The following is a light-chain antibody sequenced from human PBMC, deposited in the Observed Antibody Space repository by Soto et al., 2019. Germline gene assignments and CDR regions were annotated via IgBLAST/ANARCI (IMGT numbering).Light chain of an antibody. V-gene: IGKV1-5*03. Sequence: DIQLTQSPSTLSASVGDRVTITCRASQSINIWLAWYQQKPGKAPKLLMYKASSLEGGVPSTFSGSGSGTEFTLSISSLQPDDFATYYCQQYDGSPYTFGQGNKLEI. J-gene: IGKJ2*01. CDR2: KAS. CDR3: QQYDGSPYT. CDR1: QSINIW.